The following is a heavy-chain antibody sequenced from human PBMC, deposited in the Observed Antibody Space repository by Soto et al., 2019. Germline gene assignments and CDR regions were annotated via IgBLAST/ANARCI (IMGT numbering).Heavy chain of an antibody. V-gene: IGHV1-24*01. CDR3: ARHHGPTTSENWLDP. D-gene: IGHD5-12*01. CDR1: GYSLTELS. Sequence: ASVKVSCKVSGYSLTELSIHWVRQAPGEGLEWMGGYDLEKGETIYAQKFQGRVAMTADTSTTTAYLELRSLRSDDTAVYYCARHHGPTTSENWLDPWGQGTLVTVSS. J-gene: IGHJ5*02. CDR2: YDLEKGET.